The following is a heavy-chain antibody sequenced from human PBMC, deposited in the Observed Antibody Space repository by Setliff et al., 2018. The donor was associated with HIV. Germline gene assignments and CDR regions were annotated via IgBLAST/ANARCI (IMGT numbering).Heavy chain of an antibody. J-gene: IGHJ6*03. Sequence: VSCKASGYTFTNYAMNWVRQAPGQGLEWMGWINTNTGNPTYAQGFTGRFVFSLDTSVSTAFLQISSLQAEDTAVYYCARAPPRITIFGVVVSSDYYNYYMDVWGKGTTVTVSS. CDR2: INTNTGNP. D-gene: IGHD3-3*01. CDR3: ARAPPRITIFGVVVSSDYYNYYMDV. V-gene: IGHV7-4-1*02. CDR1: GYTFTNYA.